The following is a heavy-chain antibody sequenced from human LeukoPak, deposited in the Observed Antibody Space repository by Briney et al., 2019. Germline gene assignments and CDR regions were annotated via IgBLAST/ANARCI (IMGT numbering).Heavy chain of an antibody. D-gene: IGHD3-16*02. CDR2: ISSSSSYI. CDR1: GFTFSSYS. CDR3: ASSSWGSYPYYSDY. V-gene: IGHV3-21*01. J-gene: IGHJ4*02. Sequence: GGSLRLSCAASGFTFSSYSMNWVRQAPGKGLEWVSSISSSSSYIYCADSVKGRFTISRDNAKNSLYLQMNSLRAEDTAVYYCASSSWGSYPYYSDYWGQGTLVTVSS.